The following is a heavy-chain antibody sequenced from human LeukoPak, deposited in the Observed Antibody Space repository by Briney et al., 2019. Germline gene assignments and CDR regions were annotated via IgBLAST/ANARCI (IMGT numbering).Heavy chain of an antibody. CDR3: AKRSRCGGDCYSPNLDY. CDR1: GFTFSSYG. CDR2: ISGSGGST. D-gene: IGHD2-21*02. V-gene: IGHV3-23*01. J-gene: IGHJ4*02. Sequence: GGSLRLSCAASGFTFSSYGMSWVRQAPGKGLEWVSAISGSGGSTYYADSVKGRFTISRDNSKNTLYLQMNSLRAEDTAVYYCAKRSRCGGDCYSPNLDYWGQGTLVTVSS.